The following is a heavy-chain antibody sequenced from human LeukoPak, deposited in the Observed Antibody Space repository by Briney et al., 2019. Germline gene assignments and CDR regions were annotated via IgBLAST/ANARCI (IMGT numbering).Heavy chain of an antibody. CDR3: ARGLVGYYAMDV. D-gene: IGHD3-10*01. CDR1: EFTFRSYE. J-gene: IGHJ6*02. Sequence: GGSLRLSCAASEFTFRSYEMNWVRQAPGKGLEWISYISNSDTTIDYADSVKGRFTISRDNAKNSLYPQMNSLRVEDTAVYYCARGLVGYYAMDVWGQGTTVTVSS. V-gene: IGHV3-48*03. CDR2: ISNSDTTI.